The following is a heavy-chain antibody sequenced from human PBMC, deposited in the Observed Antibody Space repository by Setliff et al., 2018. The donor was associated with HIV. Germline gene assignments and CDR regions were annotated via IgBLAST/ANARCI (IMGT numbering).Heavy chain of an antibody. J-gene: IGHJ6*02. D-gene: IGHD6-19*01. V-gene: IGHV4-38-2*02. CDR3: ARMEQWLVRYYYGMDV. CDR2: MYHSGST. Sequence: SETLSLTCTVSGYSISSGYYWGWIRQPPGKGLEWIGSMYHSGSTYYNPSLKSRVTISLDTSKNQFSLKLSSVTAADTAVYYCARMEQWLVRYYYGMDVWGQGTTVTVSS. CDR1: GYSISSGYY.